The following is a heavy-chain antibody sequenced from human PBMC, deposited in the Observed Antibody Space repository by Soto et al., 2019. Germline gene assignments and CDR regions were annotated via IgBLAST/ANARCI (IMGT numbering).Heavy chain of an antibody. CDR1: GFTFSDYY. J-gene: IGHJ4*02. D-gene: IGHD3-16*01. CDR3: ARAPYYDYIWGSYIPAPFDY. V-gene: IGHV3-11*01. CDR2: ISSSGSTI. Sequence: GGSLRLSCAASGFTFSDYYMSWIRQAPGKGLEWVSYISSSGSTIYYADSVKGRFTISRDNAKNSLYLQMNSLRAEDTAVYYCARAPYYDYIWGSYIPAPFDYWGQGTLVTVSS.